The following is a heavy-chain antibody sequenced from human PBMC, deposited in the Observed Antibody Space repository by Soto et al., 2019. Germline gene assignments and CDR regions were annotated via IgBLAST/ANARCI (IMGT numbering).Heavy chain of an antibody. J-gene: IGHJ6*02. D-gene: IGHD3-10*01. V-gene: IGHV4-61*08. CDR3: ARSPNYYYYGFDV. CDR1: RDCVGKGECL. Sequence: SFARTGSRDCVGKGECLCIWRRRTPGKRLEWIAYIYYSGSTNYNPSLKSRATISVDTSKSQVSLTLTSMTAADAALYSCARSPNYYYYGFDVWGQGTAVTVSS. CDR2: IYYSGST.